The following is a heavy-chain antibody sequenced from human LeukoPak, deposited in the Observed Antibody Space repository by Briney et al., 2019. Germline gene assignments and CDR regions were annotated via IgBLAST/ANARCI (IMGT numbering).Heavy chain of an antibody. CDR3: AKGISTVTRHFGAFDI. D-gene: IGHD4-17*01. J-gene: IGHJ3*02. CDR2: ISSSGSTI. Sequence: PGGSLRLSCAASGFTFSDYYMSWIRQAPGKGLEWVSYISSSGSTIYYADSVKGRFTISRDNAKNSLYLQMNSLRADDTAVYHCAKGISTVTRHFGAFDIWGQGTMVTVSS. CDR1: GFTFSDYY. V-gene: IGHV3-11*01.